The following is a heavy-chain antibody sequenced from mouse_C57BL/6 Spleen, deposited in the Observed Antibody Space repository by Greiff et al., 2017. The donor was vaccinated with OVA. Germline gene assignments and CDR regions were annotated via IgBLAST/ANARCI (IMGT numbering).Heavy chain of an antibody. V-gene: IGHV5-17*01. D-gene: IGHD1-1*01. CDR1: GFTFSDYG. CDR2: ISSGSSTI. Sequence: EVHLVESGGGLVTPGGSLKLSCAASGFTFSDYGMHWVRQAPEKGLEWVAYISSGSSTIYYADTVKGRFTISRDNAKNTLFLQMTSLRSEDTAMYYCARSYYYGSSYAMDYWGQGTSVTVSS. CDR3: ARSYYYGSSYAMDY. J-gene: IGHJ4*01.